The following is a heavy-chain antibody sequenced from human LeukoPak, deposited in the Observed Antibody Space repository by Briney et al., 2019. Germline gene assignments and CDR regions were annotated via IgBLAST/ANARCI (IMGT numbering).Heavy chain of an antibody. CDR1: GYTFTSYD. CDR2: MNPNSGNT. J-gene: IGHJ6*02. D-gene: IGHD6-19*01. Sequence: ASVKVSCKASGYTFTSYDINWVRQATGQGLEWMGWMNPNSGNTGYAQKFQGRVTMTRNTSISTAYMELSSLRSEDTAVYYCAGEYVAGYYYYGMDVWGQGTTVTVSS. CDR3: AGEYVAGYYYYGMDV. V-gene: IGHV1-8*01.